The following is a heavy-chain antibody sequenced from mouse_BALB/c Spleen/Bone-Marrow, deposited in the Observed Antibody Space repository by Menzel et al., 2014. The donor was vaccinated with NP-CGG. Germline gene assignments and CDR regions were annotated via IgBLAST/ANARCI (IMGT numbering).Heavy chain of an antibody. V-gene: IGHV5-6*01. J-gene: IGHJ2*01. D-gene: IGHD1-1*01. Sequence: EVMLVESGGDLVKPGGSLKLSCVASGFTFSSYGMSWVRQTPDKRLEWVATISSGGSYTYYPDSVKGRFTISRDNAKNTLYLQMSSLKSKDTAMYYCGRNYYGSSYYFDYWGQGTTLTVSS. CDR3: GRNYYGSSYYFDY. CDR2: ISSGGSYT. CDR1: GFTFSSYG.